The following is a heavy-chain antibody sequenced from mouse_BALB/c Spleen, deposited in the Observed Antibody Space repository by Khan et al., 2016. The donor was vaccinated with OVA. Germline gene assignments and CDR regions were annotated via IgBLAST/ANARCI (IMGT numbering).Heavy chain of an antibody. CDR1: GYSITSDYA. CDR2: ISSSGST. V-gene: IGHV3-2*02. D-gene: IGHD2-3*01. CDR3: ARDGSRYNYAMDY. J-gene: IGHJ4*01. Sequence: EVQLVESGPGLVKPSQSLSLTCTVTGYSITSDYAWNWIRQFPGNKLGWMGYISSSGSTNYNPALKSRISITRDTSKNQFFLQLNSVTTEDTATYYCARDGSRYNYAMDYWGQGTSVTVSS.